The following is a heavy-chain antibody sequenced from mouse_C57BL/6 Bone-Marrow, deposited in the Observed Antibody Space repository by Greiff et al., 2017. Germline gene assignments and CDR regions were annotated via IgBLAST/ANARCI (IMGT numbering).Heavy chain of an antibody. V-gene: IGHV1-64*01. CDR2: IHPNSCST. CDR3: AGTNFLRFYWAFDV. J-gene: IGHJ1*03. D-gene: IGHD1-3*01. Sequence: QVQLQQPGAELVKPGASVKLSCKASGYTFTSYWMHWVKQRPGQGLEWIGMIHPNSCSTNYNEKFKSKATLTVDKSSSTAYMQLSSLTSEDAAVYYCAGTNFLRFYWAFDVWGTGTTVTVSS. CDR1: GYTFTSYW.